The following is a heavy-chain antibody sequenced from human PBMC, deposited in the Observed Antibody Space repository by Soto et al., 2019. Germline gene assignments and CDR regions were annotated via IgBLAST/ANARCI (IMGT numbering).Heavy chain of an antibody. V-gene: IGHV3-30*18. CDR3: GKRGGGVGGSEHPFFEY. CDR2: ISFDGKNR. D-gene: IGHD2-15*01. Sequence: QVQLVESGGGVVQPGRSLRLSCAASGFIFSNYGMHWVRQAPGKGLEWVALISFDGKNRNYADSVKGRFNIYRDNPKNTVYLEMNSLRPEETAFYYCGKRGGGVGGSEHPFFEYWGEGTLGIVSS. CDR1: GFIFSNYG. J-gene: IGHJ4*02.